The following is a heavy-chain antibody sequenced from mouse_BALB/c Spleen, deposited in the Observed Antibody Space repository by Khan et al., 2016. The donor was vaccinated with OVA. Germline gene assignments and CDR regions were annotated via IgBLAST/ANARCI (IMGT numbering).Heavy chain of an antibody. Sequence: IQLVQSGPELMKPGASVKISCKASGYSFTSYYIHWMMQSHGRSLEWIGYIDPFSGASTYNQKFKGKATLTVDKSSSTAYIHLRNLTSEDSVVYYCTRHGYVAWFTYWGQGTLVTVSA. CDR2: IDPFSGAS. J-gene: IGHJ3*01. CDR1: GYSFTSYY. V-gene: IGHV1S135*01. CDR3: TRHGYVAWFTY. D-gene: IGHD2-2*01.